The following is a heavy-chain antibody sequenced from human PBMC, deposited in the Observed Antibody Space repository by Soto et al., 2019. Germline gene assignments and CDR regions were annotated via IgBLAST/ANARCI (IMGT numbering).Heavy chain of an antibody. V-gene: IGHV3-21*01. J-gene: IGHJ6*02. Sequence: EVHLVESGGGLVKPGGSLRLSCAASGFIFSNYSMNCVRQAPGKGLEWVSAISRTSIYIYYPDSLNGRFTVSRDNAKNSLYLQMNSLRAEDTAVYYCARDSLGGGMDVWGQGTTVTVSS. CDR1: GFIFSNYS. D-gene: IGHD3-16*01. CDR3: ARDSLGGGMDV. CDR2: ISRTSIYI.